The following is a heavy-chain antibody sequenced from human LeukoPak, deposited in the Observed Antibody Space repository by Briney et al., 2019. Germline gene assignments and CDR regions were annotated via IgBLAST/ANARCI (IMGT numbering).Heavy chain of an antibody. CDR1: GFTFNSYA. D-gene: IGHD6-19*01. Sequence: GGSLTLSCAASGFTFNSYAIHWVRQAPGKGLDWVAVISYDGSKTYYADSVRGRSAISRDNSKNTLYLQMNSLRAEDTAVYYCARDLGTYSVAGAGGYWGQGTLVTVSS. J-gene: IGHJ4*02. CDR3: ARDLGTYSVAGAGGY. CDR2: ISYDGSKT. V-gene: IGHV3-30*09.